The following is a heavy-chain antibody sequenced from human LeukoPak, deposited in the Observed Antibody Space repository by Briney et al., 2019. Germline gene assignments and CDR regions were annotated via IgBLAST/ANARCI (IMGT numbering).Heavy chain of an antibody. D-gene: IGHD6-6*01. J-gene: IGHJ4*02. V-gene: IGHV4-59*03. CDR2: VYYSGSA. Sequence: SETLSLTCTISDSSISTYYWSWIRQPPGKGPEWIGYVYYSGSADYNPSLRSRVTLSVDTSKNQFSLTLTSVTAADTAMYYCATTTIGSSSSYYFDYWGRGTLVTVSS. CDR3: ATTTIGSSSSYYFDY. CDR1: DSSISTYY.